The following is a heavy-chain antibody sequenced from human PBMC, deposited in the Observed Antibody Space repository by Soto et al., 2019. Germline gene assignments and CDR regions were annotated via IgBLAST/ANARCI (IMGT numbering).Heavy chain of an antibody. Sequence: QVQLVQSGGEVKRPGASVKVSCKTSGYTFSNYGITWVRQAPGQPLEWLGWISLYSDGTKYAQKFQGRVSMTTDTSTTPAYMELRSLRSDDTAVYYCARVVPGAEAWFGTWGQGTLVTVSS. CDR3: ARVVPGAEAWFGT. D-gene: IGHD2-2*01. J-gene: IGHJ5*02. CDR2: ISLYSDGT. CDR1: GYTFSNYG. V-gene: IGHV1-18*01.